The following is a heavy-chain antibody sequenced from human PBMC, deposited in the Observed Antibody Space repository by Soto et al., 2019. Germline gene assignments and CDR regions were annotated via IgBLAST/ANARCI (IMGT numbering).Heavy chain of an antibody. J-gene: IGHJ4*02. Sequence: QVQLQQWGAGLLKPSETLSLTCAVYGGPFSGYYWTWIRQPPGTGLGWIGEINNSGRTNYNPSLKSRFPLSVCTSKNQFSLKLPSVTAADTAVYYCVSEKITGLCDYWGQGTLVTVSS. CDR1: GGPFSGYY. CDR3: VSEKITGLCDY. CDR2: INNSGRT. D-gene: IGHD2-8*02. V-gene: IGHV4-34*01.